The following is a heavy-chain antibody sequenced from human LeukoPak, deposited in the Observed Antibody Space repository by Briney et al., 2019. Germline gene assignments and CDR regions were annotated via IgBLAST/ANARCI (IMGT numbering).Heavy chain of an antibody. CDR1: GGSISSYY. D-gene: IGHD3-3*01. CDR2: IYYSGST. CDR3: ARQYYDFWSGPNWFDP. V-gene: IGHV4-59*01. Sequence: SETLSLTCTVSGGSISSYYWSWIRQPPGKGLEWIGYIYYSGSTNYNPSLKSRVTISVDTSKNQFSLKLSSVTAADTAVYYCARQYYDFWSGPNWFDPWGQGTLVTVSS. J-gene: IGHJ5*02.